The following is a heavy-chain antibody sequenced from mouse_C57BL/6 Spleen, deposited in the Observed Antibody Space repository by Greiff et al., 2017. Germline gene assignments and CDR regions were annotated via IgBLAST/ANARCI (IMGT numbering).Heavy chain of an antibody. Sequence: QVQLQQPGAELVKPGASVKLSCKASGYTFTSYWMHWVKQRPGQGLEWIGMIHPNSGSTNYNEKFKSKATLTVDKSSSTAYMQLSSLTSEDSAVYYCASSDSSGYPAWFAYWGQGTLVTVSA. CDR1: GYTFTSYW. V-gene: IGHV1-64*01. CDR2: IHPNSGST. J-gene: IGHJ3*01. D-gene: IGHD3-2*02. CDR3: ASSDSSGYPAWFAY.